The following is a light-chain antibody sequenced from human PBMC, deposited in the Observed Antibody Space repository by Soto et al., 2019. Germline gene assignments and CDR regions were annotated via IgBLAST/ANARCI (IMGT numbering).Light chain of an antibody. Sequence: DIQMSQSPSAVSATDRDRVTITCRASESIRTWLAWYQHKPGKAPKFLIYDASTLESGVPSRFSGSGSGTEFTLTISSLQPDDFATYYCQQYNSYSRTFGQGTKVAIK. J-gene: IGKJ1*01. CDR3: QQYNSYSRT. CDR1: ESIRTW. CDR2: DAS. V-gene: IGKV1-5*01.